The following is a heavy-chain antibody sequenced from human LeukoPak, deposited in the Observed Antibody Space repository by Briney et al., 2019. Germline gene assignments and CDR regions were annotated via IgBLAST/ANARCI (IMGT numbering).Heavy chain of an antibody. V-gene: IGHV4-39*01. D-gene: IGHD3-22*01. CDR3: ARHLMGDSSGYYYASRGYYFDY. J-gene: IGHJ4*02. Sequence: PSETLSLTCTVSGGSISSSSYYWGWIRQPPGKGLEWIGSIYYSGSTNYNPSLKSRVTISVDTSKNQFSLKQSSVTAADTAVYYCARHLMGDSSGYYYASRGYYFDYWGQGTLVTVSS. CDR2: IYYSGST. CDR1: GGSISSSSYY.